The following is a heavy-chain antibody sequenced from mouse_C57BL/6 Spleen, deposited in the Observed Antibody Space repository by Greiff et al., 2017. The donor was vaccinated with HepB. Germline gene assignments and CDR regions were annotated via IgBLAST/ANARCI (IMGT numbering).Heavy chain of an antibody. J-gene: IGHJ2*01. CDR2: ISDGGSYT. Sequence: EVKLVESGGGLVKPGGSLKLSCAASGFTFSSYAMSWVRQTPEKRLEWVATISDGGSYTYYPDNVKGRFTISRDNAKNNLYLQMSHLKSEDTAMYYCARSPLLFDYWGQGTTLTVSS. CDR3: ARSPLLFDY. D-gene: IGHD2-10*01. CDR1: GFTFSSYA. V-gene: IGHV5-4*03.